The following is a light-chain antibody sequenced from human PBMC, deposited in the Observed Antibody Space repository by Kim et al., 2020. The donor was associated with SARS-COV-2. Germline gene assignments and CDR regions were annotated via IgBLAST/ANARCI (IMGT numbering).Light chain of an antibody. V-gene: IGKV3-15*01. Sequence: SGAPGGTVPLAGRASRSVSSNLAWYQHTPGQPPRLLIYGASITATGVPARCSGRGSGTDFTLTISSLQSEDCGIYYCQHDDSWPTFGGGTKVDIK. J-gene: IGKJ4*01. CDR3: QHDDSWPT. CDR1: RSVSSN. CDR2: GAS.